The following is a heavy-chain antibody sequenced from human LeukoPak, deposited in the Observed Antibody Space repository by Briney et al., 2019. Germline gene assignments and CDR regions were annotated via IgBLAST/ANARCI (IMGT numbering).Heavy chain of an antibody. CDR1: GFTVSSNY. D-gene: IGHD1-26*01. Sequence: GGSLRLSCAASGFTVSSNYMSWVRQAPGKGLEWVSIIYSGGSTFYADSVKGRFTISRDNSKNTLYPQMNSLRAEDTAVYYCARGGSYLSAFDIWGQGTMVTVSS. CDR2: IYSGGST. CDR3: ARGGSYLSAFDI. J-gene: IGHJ3*02. V-gene: IGHV3-53*01.